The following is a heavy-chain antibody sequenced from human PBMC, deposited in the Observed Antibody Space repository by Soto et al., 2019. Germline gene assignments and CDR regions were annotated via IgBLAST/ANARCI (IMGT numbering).Heavy chain of an antibody. CDR2: ISYDGSNK. D-gene: IGHD3-10*01. V-gene: IGHV3-30*18. CDR3: AKDRYYGSGSYWSFSLDYYYYGMDV. CDR1: GFTFSSYG. J-gene: IGHJ6*02. Sequence: HPGGSLRLSCAASGFTFSSYGMHWVRQAPGKGLEWVAVISYDGSNKYYADSVKGRFTISRDNSKNTLYLQMNSLRAEDTAVYYCAKDRYYGSGSYWSFSLDYYYYGMDVWGQGTTVTVSS.